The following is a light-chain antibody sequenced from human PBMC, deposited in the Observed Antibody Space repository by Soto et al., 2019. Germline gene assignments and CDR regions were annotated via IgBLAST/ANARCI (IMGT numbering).Light chain of an antibody. CDR3: QQYGSSPIT. V-gene: IGKV3-20*01. CDR2: GAS. CDR1: HFVSSRN. J-gene: IGKJ5*01. Sequence: EIVLTQSPGTLSLSAGESATLLCRASHFVSSRNLAWYQQKPGQAPRLLIYGASSRAPSIPDRFSGSGSGTDFTLTITPLEPEDFAVYFCQQYGSSPITFGQGT.